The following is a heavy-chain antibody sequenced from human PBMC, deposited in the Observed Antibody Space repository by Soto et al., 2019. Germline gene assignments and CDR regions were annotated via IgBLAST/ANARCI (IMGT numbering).Heavy chain of an antibody. D-gene: IGHD2-15*01. CDR3: ARAPGYCSGGSCYSSAFDI. V-gene: IGHV1-18*01. J-gene: IGHJ3*02. CDR1: GYTFTRYG. Sequence: ASVKVSCKASGYTFTRYGISWVRQAPGQGLEWMGWISAYNGNTNYAQKLQGRVTMTTDTSTSTAYMELRSLRSDDTAVYYCARAPGYCSGGSCYSSAFDIWGQGTMVTVSS. CDR2: ISAYNGNT.